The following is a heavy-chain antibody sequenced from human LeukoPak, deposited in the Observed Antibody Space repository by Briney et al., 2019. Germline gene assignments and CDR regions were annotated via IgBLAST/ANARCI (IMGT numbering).Heavy chain of an antibody. CDR2: IFTVGSTT. J-gene: IGHJ4*01. CDR1: EFDFFSYG. CDR3: ARELPREVTLDY. Sequence: PGGSLRLSCVASEFDFFSYGMQWVRQAPGKGLVWVSRIFTVGSTTSYADSVKGRFPISRDNAKNTLYLEMKSLRVEDTAVYYCARELPREVTLDYWGQGTLVTVSP. V-gene: IGHV3-74*01. D-gene: IGHD2-21*02.